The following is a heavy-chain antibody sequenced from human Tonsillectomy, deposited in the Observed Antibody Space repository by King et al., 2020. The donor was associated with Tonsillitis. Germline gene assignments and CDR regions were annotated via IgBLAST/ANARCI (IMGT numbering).Heavy chain of an antibody. J-gene: IGHJ3*02. CDR1: GGTFSSYG. D-gene: IGHD3-22*01. CDR2: IIPIFDTA. Sequence: QVQLVESGAEVKKPGSSVKVSCKASGGTFSSYGISWVRQAPGQGLEWMGGIIPIFDTANYAQKFQGRVTITADKSTSTAYMELSSLRSEDTAVYYCARGGYYDSSGYYPTNGDAFDIWGQGTMVTVSS. V-gene: IGHV1-69*06. CDR3: ARGGYYDSSGYYPTNGDAFDI.